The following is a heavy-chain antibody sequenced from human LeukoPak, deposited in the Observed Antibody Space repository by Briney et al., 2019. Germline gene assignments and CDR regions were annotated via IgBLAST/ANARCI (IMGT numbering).Heavy chain of an antibody. J-gene: IGHJ6*02. Sequence: GGSLRLSCAASGFTFSNYAMHWVRQAPGKGLEWVAVMSYDGSNKYYADSVKGRFTISRDNSKNTLYVRMNSLRVEDTAVYYCARDFQWLRAMDVWGRGTTVTVSS. CDR2: MSYDGSNK. D-gene: IGHD6-19*01. CDR3: ARDFQWLRAMDV. CDR1: GFTFSNYA. V-gene: IGHV3-30-3*01.